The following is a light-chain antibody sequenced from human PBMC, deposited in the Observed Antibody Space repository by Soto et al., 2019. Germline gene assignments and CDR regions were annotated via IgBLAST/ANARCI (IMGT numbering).Light chain of an antibody. CDR1: SSDVGGYNY. V-gene: IGLV2-8*01. CDR3: SSYAAYSILV. J-gene: IGLJ2*01. CDR2: EVS. Sequence: QSALTQPPSASGSPGQSVTISCTGTSSDVGGYNYDSWYQQLPGNAPKLMIYEVSKRPSGVPDRFSGSKSGNTASLTVSGLQAEDEADYYCSSYAAYSILVFGGGTQLTVL.